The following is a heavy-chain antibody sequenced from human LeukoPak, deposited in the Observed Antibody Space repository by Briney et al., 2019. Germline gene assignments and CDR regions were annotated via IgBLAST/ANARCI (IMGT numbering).Heavy chain of an antibody. V-gene: IGHV5-51*01. CDR1: GYSFTSYW. CDR2: IYPSDSDT. D-gene: IGHD6-19*01. J-gene: IGHJ5*02. Sequence: GESRKISCKGSGYSFTSYWIGWVRQMPGKGLEWMGIIYPSDSDTRYSPSFQGQVTISADKSISTAYLQWSSLKASDTAMYYCARSLWSSGRDHWFDPWGQGTLVTVSS. CDR3: ARSLWSSGRDHWFDP.